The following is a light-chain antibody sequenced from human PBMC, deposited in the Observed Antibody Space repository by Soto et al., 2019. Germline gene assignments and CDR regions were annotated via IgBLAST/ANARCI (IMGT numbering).Light chain of an antibody. J-gene: IGLJ1*01. CDR3: SSYTSRNTEV. Sequence: QSALTQPASVSGSPGQSITISCTGTSSDIGAYNYVSWYQHHPGKAPKLIIYDVSTRPSGVSDRFSASKSGNTASLTISELQADDEDDYYCSSYTSRNTEVFGTGTKVTVL. V-gene: IGLV2-14*03. CDR2: DVS. CDR1: SSDIGAYNY.